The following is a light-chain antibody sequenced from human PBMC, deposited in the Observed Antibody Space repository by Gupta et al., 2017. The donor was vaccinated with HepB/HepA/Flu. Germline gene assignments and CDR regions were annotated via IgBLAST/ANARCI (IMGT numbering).Light chain of an antibody. CDR2: SNN. Sequence: QSVPTQPPSASRTPGQSVTISCSGSSPNIGSNTVNWYQQLPGTAPKLLIYSNNQRPSGVPDRFSGSKSGTSASLAISGLQSEDEADYYCAAWDDSLNGVFGGGTKLTVL. J-gene: IGLJ3*02. CDR1: SPNIGSNT. V-gene: IGLV1-44*01. CDR3: AAWDDSLNGV.